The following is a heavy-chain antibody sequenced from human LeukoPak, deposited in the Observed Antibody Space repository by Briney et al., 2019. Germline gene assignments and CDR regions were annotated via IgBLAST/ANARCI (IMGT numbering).Heavy chain of an antibody. CDR1: GFTFSSYS. Sequence: GGSLRLSCAASGFTFSSYSMNWVRQAPGKGLEWVSSISSSSSYIYYADSVKGRFTISRDNAKNSLYLQMNSLRAEDTAVYYCARVRGSGWYEFDYWGQGTLVTVS. D-gene: IGHD6-19*01. V-gene: IGHV3-21*01. CDR3: ARVRGSGWYEFDY. CDR2: ISSSSSYI. J-gene: IGHJ4*02.